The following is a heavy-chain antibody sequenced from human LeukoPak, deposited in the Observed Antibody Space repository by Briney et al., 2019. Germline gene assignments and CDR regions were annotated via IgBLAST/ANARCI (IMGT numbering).Heavy chain of an antibody. CDR3: ARDRTTVTGYYYYGMDV. CDR1: GFTFSSYS. D-gene: IGHD4-17*01. V-gene: IGHV3-21*01. J-gene: IGHJ6*02. Sequence: GGSLRLSCAASGFTFSSYSMNWVRQAPGKGLEWVSSISSSSSCIYYADSVKGRFTISRDNAKNSLYLQMNSLRAEDTAVYYCARDRTTVTGYYYYGMDVWGQGTTVTVSS. CDR2: ISSSSSCI.